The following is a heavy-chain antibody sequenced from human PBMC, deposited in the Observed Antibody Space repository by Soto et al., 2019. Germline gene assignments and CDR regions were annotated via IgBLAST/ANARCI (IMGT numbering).Heavy chain of an antibody. Sequence: ASVKVSCKASGYTFTSYGISWVRQAPGQGLEWMGWISAYNGNTNYAQKLQGRVTMTTDTSTSTAYMELRSLRSDDTAVYYCARVPLESLNMVYFPFGEPLSYYYYYMDVWGKGTTVTVSS. CDR3: ARVPLESLNMVYFPFGEPLSYYYYYMDV. V-gene: IGHV1-18*01. CDR1: GYTFTSYG. J-gene: IGHJ6*03. CDR2: ISAYNGNT. D-gene: IGHD3-10*01.